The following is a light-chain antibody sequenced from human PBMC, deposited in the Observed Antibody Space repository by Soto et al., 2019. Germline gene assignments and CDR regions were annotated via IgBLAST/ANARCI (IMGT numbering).Light chain of an antibody. CDR1: SGSVSTNYY. V-gene: IGLV8-61*01. CDR3: ALFMGSGISV. CDR2: STN. Sequence: QTVVTQEPSFSVSPGGTVTLTCGLSSGSVSTNYYPSWYQQTPGQAPRTLIYSTNTRSSGVPDRFSGSILGNKAALTITGAQADDESDYYCALFMGSGISVIGGGTKLTVL. J-gene: IGLJ2*01.